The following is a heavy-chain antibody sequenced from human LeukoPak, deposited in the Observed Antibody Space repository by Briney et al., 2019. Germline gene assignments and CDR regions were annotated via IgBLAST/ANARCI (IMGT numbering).Heavy chain of an antibody. Sequence: PGGSLRLSCAASGFTFSDYYMSWIRQAPGKGLEWVSYISSSGSTIYYADSVKGRFTISRDNAKNSLYLQMNSLRAEDTAVYYCAKELPLQVVRGVILSPDAFDIWGQGTMVTVSS. CDR2: ISSSGSTI. CDR1: GFTFSDYY. J-gene: IGHJ3*02. D-gene: IGHD3-10*01. V-gene: IGHV3-11*04. CDR3: AKELPLQVVRGVILSPDAFDI.